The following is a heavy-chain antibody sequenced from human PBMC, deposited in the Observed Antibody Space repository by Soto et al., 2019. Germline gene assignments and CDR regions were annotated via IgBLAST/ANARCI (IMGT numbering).Heavy chain of an antibody. V-gene: IGHV1-69*01. CDR1: GGSFNNYA. J-gene: IGHJ6*02. Sequence: QVHLVQSGAEVKKPGSSVKVSCKTSGGSFNNYAVSWVRQAPGQGREWMGGIIPNFDTPNYAQKFQDRVTISAYESTSTVYMELRSLRANDTAVYYCAVAMVRGILICESSGMHVWGQVATVSVSS. D-gene: IGHD3-10*01. CDR3: AVAMVRGILICESSGMHV. CDR2: IIPNFDTP.